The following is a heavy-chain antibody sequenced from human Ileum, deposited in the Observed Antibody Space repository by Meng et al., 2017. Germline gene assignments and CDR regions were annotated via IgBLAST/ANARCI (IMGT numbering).Heavy chain of an antibody. CDR3: ARDQNYAYGMDV. D-gene: IGHD3-16*01. Sequence: ASVKVSCKASGYTFTSHTISWVRQAPGQGLEWMGWISTYNGNAKSPQKFQGRVTMTTDTSTSMAYMELKSLRSDDTAVYYCARDQNYAYGMDVWGQGTMVTVSS. CDR2: ISTYNGNA. CDR1: GYTFTSHT. J-gene: IGHJ6*02. V-gene: IGHV1-18*01.